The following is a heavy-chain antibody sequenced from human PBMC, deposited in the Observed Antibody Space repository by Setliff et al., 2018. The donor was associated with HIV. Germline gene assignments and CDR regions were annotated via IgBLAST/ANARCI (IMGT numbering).Heavy chain of an antibody. CDR1: GGSIRSSTYY. CDR2: MFYSGRT. Sequence: PSETLSLTCTVSGGSIRSSTYYWAWIRHSPGKGLEWIGSMFYSGRTYHNPSLKSRVTISVDTSKNQFSLKLNSVTAADTAVYYCARAELHYDILTQFKSVDVWGKGTTVTVSS. V-gene: IGHV4-39*07. CDR3: ARAELHYDILTQFKSVDV. J-gene: IGHJ6*04. D-gene: IGHD3-9*01.